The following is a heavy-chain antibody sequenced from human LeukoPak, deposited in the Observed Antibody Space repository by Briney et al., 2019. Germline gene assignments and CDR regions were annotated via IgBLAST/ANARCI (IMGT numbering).Heavy chain of an antibody. CDR2: IKQDGSEK. CDR3: VKSTRAVMAMMDV. V-gene: IGHV3-7*01. Sequence: PGGSLRLSCAASGFTFSSHWMTWVRQAPGKGLEWVANIKQDGSEKYYVDSVKGRFSISRDNARNSLYLQMNSLRAEDTAVYFCVKSTRAVMAMMDVWGKGTTVTVSS. CDR1: GFTFSSHW. D-gene: IGHD3-16*01. J-gene: IGHJ6*04.